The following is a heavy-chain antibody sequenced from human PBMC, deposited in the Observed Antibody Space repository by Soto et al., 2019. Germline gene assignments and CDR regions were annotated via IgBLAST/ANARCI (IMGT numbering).Heavy chain of an antibody. CDR1: GFTFSSSA. J-gene: IGHJ4*02. V-gene: IGHV3-23*01. CDR3: AKRAHGLDFDY. Sequence: EVQLLESGGGLVQPGGSLRLSCAASGFTFSSSAMTWVRQAPGKGLEWVSVISGSGDNTYYADSVRGRFTISRDNSRNTLYLRMNSLRAEDTAVYYCAKRAHGLDFDYWGQGTLVTVSS. CDR2: ISGSGDNT.